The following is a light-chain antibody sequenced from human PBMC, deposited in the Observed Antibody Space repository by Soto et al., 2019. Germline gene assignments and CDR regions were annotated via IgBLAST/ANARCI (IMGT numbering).Light chain of an antibody. J-gene: IGKJ1*01. Sequence: DIQMTQSPSTLSASVGDRVTITCRASQSISRSLAWYQHQPGKAPKRLIYDVSSLESGVPSRFSGFGSGTEFTLYINNLQTDDFGTYYCQQFYMGWTFGQGTKVDLK. CDR1: QSISRS. CDR2: DVS. CDR3: QQFYMGWT. V-gene: IGKV1-5*01.